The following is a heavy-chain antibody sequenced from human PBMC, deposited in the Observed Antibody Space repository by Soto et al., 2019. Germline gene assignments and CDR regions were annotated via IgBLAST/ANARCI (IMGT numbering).Heavy chain of an antibody. Sequence: DVQLVESGGGLVQPGGSLRLSCATSGFILSDCAMNWVRQAPGKGLEWVSYISSSSSVIDYADSVKGRFTVSRDNARNSLYLQMNSLRAEDTAVYYCARDLSWGSNWYYYMDVWGKGTTVTVSS. CDR2: ISSSSSVI. CDR1: GFILSDCA. D-gene: IGHD7-27*01. CDR3: ARDLSWGSNWYYYMDV. J-gene: IGHJ6*03. V-gene: IGHV3-48*01.